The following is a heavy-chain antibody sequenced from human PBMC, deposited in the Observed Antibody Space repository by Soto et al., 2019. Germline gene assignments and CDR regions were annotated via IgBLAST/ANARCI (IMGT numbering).Heavy chain of an antibody. CDR3: ARVRIGTTSYYFDY. J-gene: IGHJ4*02. CDR1: GGTFSSYA. Sequence: QVQLVQSGAEVKKPGSSVKVSCKASGGTFSSYAISWVRQAPGQGLEWMGGIIPIFGTANYAQKFQGRVTITADESTSTVYMELSSLRSEDTAVYYCARVRIGTTSYYFDYWGQGTLVTVSS. D-gene: IGHD1-7*01. V-gene: IGHV1-69*12. CDR2: IIPIFGTA.